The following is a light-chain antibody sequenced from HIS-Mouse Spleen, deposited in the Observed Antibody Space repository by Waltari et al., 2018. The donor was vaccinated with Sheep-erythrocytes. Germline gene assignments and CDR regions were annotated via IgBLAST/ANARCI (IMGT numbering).Light chain of an antibody. CDR1: SSDVGGYNY. Sequence: QSALTQPRSVSGSPGQSVTISCTGNSSDVGGYNYVSWYHQHPGKAPKPMIYDVSKRPSWGPDRFSCCTSGNTASLPISRRQAEDEADYYCCSYAGSCNHVFATGTKVTVL. J-gene: IGLJ1*01. V-gene: IGLV2-11*02. CDR3: CSYAGSCNHV. CDR2: DVS.